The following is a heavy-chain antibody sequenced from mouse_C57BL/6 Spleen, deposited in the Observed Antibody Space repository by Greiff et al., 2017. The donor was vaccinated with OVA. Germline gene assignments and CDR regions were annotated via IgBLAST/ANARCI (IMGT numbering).Heavy chain of an antibody. CDR2: IHPNSGST. Sequence: QVQLQQPGAELVKPGASVKLSCKASGYTFTSYGMHWVKQRPGQGLEWIGMIHPNSGSTNYNEKFKSKATLTVDNTSSTAYMQLSSLTSEDSAFYYYALLGDYFDYWGQGTTLTVSS. D-gene: IGHD1-1*01. CDR1: GYTFTSYG. J-gene: IGHJ2*01. V-gene: IGHV1-64*01. CDR3: ALLGDYFDY.